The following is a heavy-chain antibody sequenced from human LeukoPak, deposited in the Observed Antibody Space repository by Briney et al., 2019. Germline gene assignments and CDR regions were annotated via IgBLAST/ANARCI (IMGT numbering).Heavy chain of an antibody. V-gene: IGHV3-30*02. J-gene: IGHJ3*02. CDR3: AKDDSGSYDAFDI. CDR2: TRYDGSNK. CDR1: GFTFSSYG. D-gene: IGHD1-26*01. Sequence: PGGSLRLSCAASGFTFSSYGMHWVRQAPGKGLEWVAFTRYDGSNKYYADSVKGRFTISRDNSKNTLYLQMNSLRAEDTAVYYCAKDDSGSYDAFDIWGQGTMVTVSS.